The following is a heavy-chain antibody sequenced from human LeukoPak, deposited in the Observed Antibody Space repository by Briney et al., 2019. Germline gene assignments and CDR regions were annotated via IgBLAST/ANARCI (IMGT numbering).Heavy chain of an antibody. CDR2: MNPNSGNT. V-gene: IGHV1-8*01. D-gene: IGHD6-19*01. CDR3: ARVAVAGNLDY. CDR1: GYTFTTYD. J-gene: IGHJ4*02. Sequence: ASVKVSCKASGYTFTTYDINWVRQATGQGLEWMGWMNPNSGNTGYAQKFQGRVTMTRDTSTSTVYMELSSLRSEDTAVYYCARVAVAGNLDYWGQGTLVTVSS.